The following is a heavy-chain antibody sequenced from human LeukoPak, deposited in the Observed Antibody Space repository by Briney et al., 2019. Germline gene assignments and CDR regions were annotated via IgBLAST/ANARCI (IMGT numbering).Heavy chain of an antibody. CDR3: ARHNGFDRGYYYYMDV. J-gene: IGHJ6*03. V-gene: IGHV4-4*07. CDR1: GGFINSYY. D-gene: IGHD3-9*01. CDR2: VYTSGIT. Sequence: SETLSLTCTVSGGFINSYYWSWIRQPAGKGLEWIGRVYTSGITNYNPSLRSRITMSVDTSKNQFSLKMTSVTAADTAVYYCARHNGFDRGYYYYMDVWGKGSTVTVSS.